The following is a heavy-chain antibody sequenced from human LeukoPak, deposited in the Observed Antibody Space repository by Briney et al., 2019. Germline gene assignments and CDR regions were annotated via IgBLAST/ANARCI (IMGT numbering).Heavy chain of an antibody. J-gene: IGHJ4*02. CDR3: VVSPNQDFYDY. V-gene: IGHV4-4*09. CDR2: ISGSGST. Sequence: PSETLSLTCSVSGVSMNSHYLNWIRQPPGKGLEWIGFISGSGSTNYNPSLLSRVTMSLETSKTQFSLKLRSVTAADTAVYYCVVSPNQDFYDYWGQGTLVTVSS. CDR1: GVSMNSHY.